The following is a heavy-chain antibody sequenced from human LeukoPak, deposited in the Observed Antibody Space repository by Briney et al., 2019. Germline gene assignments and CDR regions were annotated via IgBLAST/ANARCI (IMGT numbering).Heavy chain of an antibody. D-gene: IGHD6-13*01. V-gene: IGHV4-61*09. CDR2: IYYSGST. J-gene: IGHJ4*02. Sequence: SQTLSLTCSVSGGSISSGTYFWSWIRQPAGKGLEWIGYIYYSGSTNYNPSLKSRVTISVDTSKNQFSLKLSSVTAADTAVYYCARRYGYSSSWLDYWGQGTLVTVSS. CDR3: ARRYGYSSSWLDY. CDR1: GGSISSGTYF.